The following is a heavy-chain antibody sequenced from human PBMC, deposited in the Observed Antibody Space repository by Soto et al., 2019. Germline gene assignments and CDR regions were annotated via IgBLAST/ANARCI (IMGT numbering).Heavy chain of an antibody. Sequence: GSLRLSCAASGFTFSNYGMSWVRQAPGKGLEWVSVISGYGGSTSYADSVRGRFTISRDNSKNTLYLQMSSLRAEDTAIYYCAKGASPTIIAAGPILFDSWGQGT. J-gene: IGHJ4*02. D-gene: IGHD6-25*01. CDR2: ISGYGGST. V-gene: IGHV3-23*01. CDR1: GFTFSNYG. CDR3: AKGASPTIIAAGPILFDS.